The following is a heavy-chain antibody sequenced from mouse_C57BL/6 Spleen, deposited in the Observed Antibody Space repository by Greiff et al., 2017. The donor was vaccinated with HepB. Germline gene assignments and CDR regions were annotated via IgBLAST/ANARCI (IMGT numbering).Heavy chain of an antibody. CDR2: IYPGSGST. D-gene: IGHD1-1*01. CDR1: GYTFTSYW. Sequence: QVQLQQSGAELVKPGASVKMSCKASGYTFTSYWITWVKQRPGQGLEWIGDIYPGSGSTNYNEKFKSKATLTVDTSSSTAYMQLSDLTSMDSAVYYFEIWAYYDSSNDYWGKGTTLTVSS. V-gene: IGHV1-55*01. CDR3: EIWAYYDSSNDY. J-gene: IGHJ2*01.